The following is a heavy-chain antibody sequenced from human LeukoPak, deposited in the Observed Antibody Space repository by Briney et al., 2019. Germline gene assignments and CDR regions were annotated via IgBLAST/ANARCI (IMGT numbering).Heavy chain of an antibody. CDR1: GFIVSSNY. D-gene: IGHD2-8*02. CDR3: AAQLLVGPKTVYNCLDP. CDR2: IYSGGGT. V-gene: IGHV3-53*05. J-gene: IGHJ5*02. Sequence: PGGSLRLSCAASGFIVSSNYMSWVRQAPGKGLEWVSVIYSGGGTDYADSVKGRFAISRDNSKNTASLDMNSLRGDDSAQYYRAAQLLVGPKTVYNCLDPWGQGTLVTVSS.